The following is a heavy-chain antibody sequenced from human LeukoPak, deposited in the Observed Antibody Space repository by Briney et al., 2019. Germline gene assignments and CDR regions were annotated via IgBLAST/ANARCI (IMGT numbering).Heavy chain of an antibody. CDR2: INPSGGST. Sequence: ASVKVSCKASGYTFTTYYMHWVRQAPGQGLEWMGIINPSGGSTNYAQKFQGRVTITADESTSTAYMELSSLRSEDTAVYYCARGWIFGVVINWGQGTLVTVSS. CDR1: GYTFTTYY. V-gene: IGHV1-46*01. J-gene: IGHJ4*02. D-gene: IGHD3-3*01. CDR3: ARGWIFGVVIN.